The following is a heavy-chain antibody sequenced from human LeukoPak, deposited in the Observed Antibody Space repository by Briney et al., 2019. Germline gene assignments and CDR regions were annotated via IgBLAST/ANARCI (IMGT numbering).Heavy chain of an antibody. J-gene: IGHJ4*02. CDR2: ISYDGSNK. D-gene: IGHD6-19*01. CDR3: AKEGVYSSGRLYYFDY. V-gene: IGHV3-30*18. Sequence: GGSLRLSCAASGFTFSSYGMHWVRQAPGKGLEWVAVISYDGSNKYYADSVKGRFTISRDNSKNTLYLQMNSLRAEDTAVYYCAKEGVYSSGRLYYFDYWGQGTLVTVSS. CDR1: GFTFSSYG.